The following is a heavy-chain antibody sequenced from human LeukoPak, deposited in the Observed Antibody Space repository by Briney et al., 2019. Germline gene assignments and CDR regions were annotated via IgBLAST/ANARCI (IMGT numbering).Heavy chain of an antibody. D-gene: IGHD5-24*01. CDR2: ICPSDSDT. CDR3: ARRGVGGDGYNDY. Sequence: GESLKISCKGSGYSFSNYWIAWVRQMPGKGLEWMGIICPSDSDTRYSPSFQGQVTISADKSIGTAYLQWRSLKASDSGMYYCARRGVGGDGYNDYWGQGTLVTVSS. J-gene: IGHJ4*02. V-gene: IGHV5-51*01. CDR1: GYSFSNYW.